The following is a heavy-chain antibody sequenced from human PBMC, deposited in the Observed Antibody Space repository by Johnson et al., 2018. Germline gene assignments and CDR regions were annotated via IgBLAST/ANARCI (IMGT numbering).Heavy chain of an antibody. CDR1: GFTFSSYG. CDR2: LSSDGSNQ. Sequence: QVQLVQSGGGVVQPGRSLRLSCAASGFTFSSYGMHWVRQAPGKVLAWVAVLSSDGSNQYYADSVKGRFTISRDNSKNTVSLQMNSLRAGDTAVYDCAKDRGLLGTRDAFAIWGQGTMVNGSS. CDR3: AKDRGLLGTRDAFAI. J-gene: IGHJ3*02. D-gene: IGHD3-10*01. V-gene: IGHV3-30*18.